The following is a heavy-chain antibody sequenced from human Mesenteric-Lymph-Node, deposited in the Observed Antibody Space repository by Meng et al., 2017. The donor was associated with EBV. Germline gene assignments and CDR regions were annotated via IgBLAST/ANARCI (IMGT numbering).Heavy chain of an antibody. V-gene: IGHV4-34*01. CDR3: ARKEQQLVHYFDY. CDR1: GGASGGYY. Sequence: QEGAGLLKPSETLSPPFAVAGGASGGYYWSWIRQPPGKGLEWMGEINHSGSTNYNPSLKSRVTISVDTSKNQFSLKLSSVTAAGTAVYYCARKEQQLVHYFDYWGQGTLVTVSS. J-gene: IGHJ4*02. CDR2: INHSGST. D-gene: IGHD6-13*01.